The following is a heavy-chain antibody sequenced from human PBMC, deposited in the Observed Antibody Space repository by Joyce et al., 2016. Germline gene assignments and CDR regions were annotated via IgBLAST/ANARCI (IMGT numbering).Heavy chain of an antibody. CDR2: IKSKTEGGTT. CDR3: STNTVLGDAFDI. CDR1: GFTLSNTC. D-gene: IGHD4-17*01. J-gene: IGHJ3*02. Sequence: VLLVESGGGLVKPGGSLRLSCAASGFTLSNTCMTWVRQAPGKGLEWVGRIKSKTEGGTTDYAAPVKGRFTISRDDSKKTLYLQMHGLKTEDTAVYYCSTNTVLGDAFDIWGQGTMVSVSS. V-gene: IGHV3-15*01.